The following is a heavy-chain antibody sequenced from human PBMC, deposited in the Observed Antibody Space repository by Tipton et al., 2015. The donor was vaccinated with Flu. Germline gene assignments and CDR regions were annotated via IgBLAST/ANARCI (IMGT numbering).Heavy chain of an antibody. CDR2: SYYIEST. CDR3: ATSGWRDPRRSFDF. Sequence: TLSLTCTVSGGSISSYYWNWIRQPPGKGLEWIGNSYYIESTNYNPSLKSRVTISLDTSKNQFSLRVNSVTAADTAVYYCATSGWRDPRRSFDFWGQGTLVTAFS. J-gene: IGHJ4*02. V-gene: IGHV4-59*01. D-gene: IGHD5-24*01. CDR1: GGSISSYY.